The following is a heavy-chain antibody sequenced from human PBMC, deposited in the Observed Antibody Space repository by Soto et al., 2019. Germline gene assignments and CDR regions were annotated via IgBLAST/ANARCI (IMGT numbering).Heavy chain of an antibody. D-gene: IGHD3-3*01. CDR1: GFTFRTHW. J-gene: IGHJ6*01. Sequence: EVQLVESGGGLVEPGESLRLSCVASGFTFRTHWMHWVRQAPGKGLVWVSGINADGSSTNSADSVKGRFTISRDNAKNTLYLQMNSLRAEDTAVFFCIFSTVGRWGQGTTVTVSS. V-gene: IGHV3-74*01. CDR3: IFSTVGR. CDR2: INADGSST.